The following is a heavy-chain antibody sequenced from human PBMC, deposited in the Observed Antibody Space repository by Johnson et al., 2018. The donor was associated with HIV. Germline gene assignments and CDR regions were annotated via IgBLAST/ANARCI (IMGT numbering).Heavy chain of an antibody. CDR2: ISYDAKHK. J-gene: IGHJ3*02. CDR3: ARDPPVTTTHNAFDI. V-gene: IGHV3-30*04. CDR1: GFIFSSYA. Sequence: QMLLVESGGGVVQPGRSLRLSCAASGFIFSSYAIHWVRQAPGKGLEWVAVISYDAKHKYYAYSVKGRVTISRDNSKNTLSLQMSSLRVEDTDVYFCARDPPVTTTHNAFDIWGQGTMVTVSS. D-gene: IGHD4-17*01.